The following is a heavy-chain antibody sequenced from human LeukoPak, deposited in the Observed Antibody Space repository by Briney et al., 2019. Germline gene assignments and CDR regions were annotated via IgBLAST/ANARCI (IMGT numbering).Heavy chain of an antibody. V-gene: IGHV1-8*01. CDR2: MNPNSGNT. J-gene: IGHJ4*02. D-gene: IGHD6-19*01. CDR3: ARASVAGTGYYFDY. CDR1: GYTFTSYD. Sequence: ASVKVSCKASGYTFTSYDINWVRQATGQGLEWMGWMNPNSGNTGYAQKFQGRVTMTRNTSISTACMELSSLRSEDTAVYYCARASVAGTGYYFDYWGQGTLVTVSS.